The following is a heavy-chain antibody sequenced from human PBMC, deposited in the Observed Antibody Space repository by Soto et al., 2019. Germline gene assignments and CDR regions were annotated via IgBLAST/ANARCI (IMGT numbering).Heavy chain of an antibody. CDR2: VYSSGST. CDR1: GGSISGYH. CDR3: ARGGASSKWLDP. Sequence: SETLSLTCTVSGGSISGYHWSWIRQPPGKGLEWIGSVYSSGSTLDNSSLKSRVTISVDTSKNQFSLKLTSLTAADTAVYYCARGGASSKWLDPWGQGTLVTVSS. J-gene: IGHJ5*02. V-gene: IGHV4-59*01. D-gene: IGHD3-10*01.